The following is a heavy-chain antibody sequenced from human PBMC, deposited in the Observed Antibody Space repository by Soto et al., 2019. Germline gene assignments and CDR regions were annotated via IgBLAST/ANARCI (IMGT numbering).Heavy chain of an antibody. CDR2: IYYSGST. Sequence: TSETLSLTCTVSGGSISSYYWSWIRQPPGKGLEWIGYIYYSGSTNYNPSLKSRVTISVDTSKNQFSLKLSSVTAADTAVYYCARDPPALSAFDIWGQGTIVTVSS. CDR1: GGSISSYY. V-gene: IGHV4-59*01. CDR3: ARDPPALSAFDI. J-gene: IGHJ3*02.